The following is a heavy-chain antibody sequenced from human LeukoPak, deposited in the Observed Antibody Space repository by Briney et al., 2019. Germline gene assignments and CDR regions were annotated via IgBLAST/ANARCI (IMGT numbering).Heavy chain of an antibody. CDR3: AKDGGIFDDPYYYYGMDV. J-gene: IGHJ6*02. CDR1: GYTFEDYE. D-gene: IGHD3-3*01. CDR2: ISGEGGST. V-gene: IGHV3-43*02. Sequence: LPRASLRLPCADSGYTFEDYERLGVREAPGKGLEWVSLISGEGGSTYYADSVKGRFTISRDNSKNSLYLQMKSLRTEDTALYYCAKDGGIFDDPYYYYGMDVWGQGTTVTVSS.